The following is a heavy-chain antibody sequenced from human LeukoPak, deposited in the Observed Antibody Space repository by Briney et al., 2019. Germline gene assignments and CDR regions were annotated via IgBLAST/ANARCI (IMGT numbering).Heavy chain of an antibody. CDR2: IYYSGST. CDR3: ARDEFGGNHPLDY. CDR1: GGSISSSSYY. V-gene: IGHV4-39*07. J-gene: IGHJ4*02. D-gene: IGHD4-23*01. Sequence: SETLSLTCTVSGGSISSSSYYWGWLRQPPGKGLEWSVSIYYSGSTYYNPSLKSRVTISVDTSKHQFSLKLSSVTAADTAVYYCARDEFGGNHPLDYWGQGTLVTVSS.